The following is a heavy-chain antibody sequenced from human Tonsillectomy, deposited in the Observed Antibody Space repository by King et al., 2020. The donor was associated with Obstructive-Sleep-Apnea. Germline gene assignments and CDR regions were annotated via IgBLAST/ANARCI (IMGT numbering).Heavy chain of an antibody. D-gene: IGHD3-9*01. Sequence: HVQLVESGGGVVQPGRSLRLSCAASGFTFSSYGMHWVRQAPGKGLEWVAFIRYDGSNKYYADSVKGRFTISRDNSKNTLYLQMNSLRAEDTAVYYCAKDFDGDYVDYWGQGTLVTVSS. CDR2: IRYDGSNK. CDR3: AKDFDGDYVDY. J-gene: IGHJ4*02. CDR1: GFTFSSYG. V-gene: IGHV3-30*02.